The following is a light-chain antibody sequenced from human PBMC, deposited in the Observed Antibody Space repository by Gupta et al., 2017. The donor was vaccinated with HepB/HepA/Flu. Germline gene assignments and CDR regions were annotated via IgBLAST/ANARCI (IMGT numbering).Light chain of an antibody. CDR3: AGWDARMNGVV. Sequence: QSVLTQPPSASGPPAQRVTISCSQRNSNLGSNTVNWYQQSPGPAHNILIYPNCKRPAGVAARSACSKAGTSALPVIGGPQSEEEANYCGAGWDARMNGVVFGGGTKLTVL. J-gene: IGLJ2*01. CDR1: NSNLGSNT. V-gene: IGLV1-44*01. CDR2: PNC.